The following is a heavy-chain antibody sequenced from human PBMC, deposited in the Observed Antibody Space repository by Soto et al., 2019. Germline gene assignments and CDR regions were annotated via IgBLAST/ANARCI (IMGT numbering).Heavy chain of an antibody. J-gene: IGHJ4*02. CDR2: INSDGSST. CDR3: VRTSLVVAAATREDY. CDR1: GFTFSSYW. V-gene: IGHV3-74*01. Sequence: EVQLVESGGGLVQPGGSLRLSCAASGFTFSSYWMHWVRQAPGKGLVWVSRINSDGSSTSYADSVKGRFTISRDNAKNTLYLQMSSLRAKDTAVYYCVRTSLVVAAATREDYWGKGTLVTVSS. D-gene: IGHD2-15*01.